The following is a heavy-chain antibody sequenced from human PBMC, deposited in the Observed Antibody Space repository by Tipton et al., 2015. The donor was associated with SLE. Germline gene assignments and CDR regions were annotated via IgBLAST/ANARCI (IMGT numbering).Heavy chain of an antibody. CDR3: ARGGSGGYEGLSDYYGMDV. CDR2: VHFNGRT. V-gene: IGHV4-39*07. D-gene: IGHD1-26*01. Sequence: GLVKPSETLSLTCTVSGGSVRSTSHYWGWIRQSPGVGLDWIGYVHFNGRTYYKPSLKSRVSISVDTSKNQFSLRLNSVTAADTAVYYCARGGSGGYEGLSDYYGMDVWGQGTTVTVSS. J-gene: IGHJ6*02. CDR1: GGSVRSTSHY.